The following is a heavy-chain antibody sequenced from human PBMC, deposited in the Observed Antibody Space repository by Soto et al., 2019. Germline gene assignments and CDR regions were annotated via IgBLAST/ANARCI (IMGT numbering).Heavy chain of an antibody. CDR3: AKDFDYGDYVRHYYYGMDV. V-gene: IGHV3-23*01. CDR1: GFTFSSYA. Sequence: GGSLRLSCAASGFTFSSYAMSWVRQAPGKGLEWVSAISGSGGSTYYADSVKGRFTISRDNSKNTLYLQMNSLRAEDTAVYYCAKDFDYGDYVRHYYYGMDVWGQGTTVTVSS. CDR2: ISGSGGST. J-gene: IGHJ6*02. D-gene: IGHD4-17*01.